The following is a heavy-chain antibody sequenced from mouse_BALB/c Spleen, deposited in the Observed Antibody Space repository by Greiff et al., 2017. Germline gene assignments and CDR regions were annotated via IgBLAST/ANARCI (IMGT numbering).Heavy chain of an antibody. Sequence: LQQPGSELVRPGASVKLSCKASGYTFTSYWMHWVKQRPGQGLEWIGNIYPGSGSTNYDEKFKSKATLTVDTSSSTAYMQLSSLTSEDSAVYYCTRRGAGAMDYWGQGTSVTVSS. CDR1: GYTFTSYW. CDR3: TRRGAGAMDY. V-gene: IGHV1S22*01. J-gene: IGHJ4*01. CDR2: IYPGSGST. D-gene: IGHD3-3*01.